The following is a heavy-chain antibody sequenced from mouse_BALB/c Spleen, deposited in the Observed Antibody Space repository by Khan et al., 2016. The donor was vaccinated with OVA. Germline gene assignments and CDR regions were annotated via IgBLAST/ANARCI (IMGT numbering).Heavy chain of an antibody. D-gene: IGHD1-1*01. V-gene: IGHV3-2*02. CDR1: GYSITSDYA. CDR3: ARDYGSSYYYFYY. Sequence: EVQLQESGPGLVKPSQSLSLTCTVTGYSITSDYAWNWIRQFPGNKLEWMGYISYSGSTSYNPSLKSRISITRDTSKNQFFLQLNSVTTEDTATYYFARDYGSSYYYFYYWGQGTTLTVSS. CDR2: ISYSGST. J-gene: IGHJ2*01.